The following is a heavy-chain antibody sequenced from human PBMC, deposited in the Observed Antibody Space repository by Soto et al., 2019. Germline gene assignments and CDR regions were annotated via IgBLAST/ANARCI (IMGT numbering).Heavy chain of an antibody. CDR2: IYYSGST. J-gene: IGHJ4*02. V-gene: IGHV4-30-4*01. Sequence: LSLTCTVSGGSISSGDYYWSWIRQPPGKGLEWIGYIYYSGSTYYNPSLKSRVTISVDTSKNQFSLKLSSVTAADTAVYYCARDGKVDGSFFDYWGQGTLVTVSS. CDR3: ARDGKVDGSFFDY. D-gene: IGHD2-15*01. CDR1: GGSISSGDYY.